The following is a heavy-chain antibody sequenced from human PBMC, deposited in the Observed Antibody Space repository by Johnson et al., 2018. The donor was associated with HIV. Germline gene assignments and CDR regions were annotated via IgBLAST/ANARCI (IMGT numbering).Heavy chain of an antibody. V-gene: IGHV3-9*01. CDR3: AKAMGRGLGEIYEDLAFDI. Sequence: DVQLVESGGGVVQPGRSLRLSCAASGFIFDDYSMPWVRQAPGKGLEWVSGINWNGGSVASADSVKGRFAISRDNAENSFYLQMNSLRVEDTALYYCAKAMGRGLGEIYEDLAFDIWGQGTLVTVSS. CDR2: INWNGGSV. J-gene: IGHJ3*02. CDR1: GFIFDDYS. D-gene: IGHD1-26*01.